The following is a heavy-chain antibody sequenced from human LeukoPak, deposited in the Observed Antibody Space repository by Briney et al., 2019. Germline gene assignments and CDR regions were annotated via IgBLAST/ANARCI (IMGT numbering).Heavy chain of an antibody. J-gene: IGHJ3*02. CDR2: IYHSGST. CDR3: ARFCSSTSCANDAFDI. V-gene: IGHV4-38-2*02. D-gene: IGHD2-2*01. Sequence: SETLSLTCTVSGYSISSGYYWGWIRQPPGKGLEWIGSIYHSGSTYYNPSLKSRVTISVDRSKNQFSLKLSSVTAADTAVYYCARFCSSTSCANDAFDIWGQGTMVTVSS. CDR1: GYSISSGYY.